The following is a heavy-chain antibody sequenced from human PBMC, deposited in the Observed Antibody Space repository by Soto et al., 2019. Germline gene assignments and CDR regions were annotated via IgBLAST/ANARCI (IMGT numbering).Heavy chain of an antibody. Sequence: QVQLQQSGAGLLKPSETLSLTCAVHGESFSGYIWTWIRQTPGKGLQWFGQINHSGSAIYNPSLTRRVSVSVHASSSQLSRGLSSVNAADTAVYYCARGLMTGSHYSGGWYYFDSWGQGTQVTVSS. CDR1: GESFSGYI. CDR2: INHSGSA. CDR3: ARGLMTGSHYSGGWYYFDS. J-gene: IGHJ4*02. V-gene: IGHV4-34*01. D-gene: IGHD6-19*01.